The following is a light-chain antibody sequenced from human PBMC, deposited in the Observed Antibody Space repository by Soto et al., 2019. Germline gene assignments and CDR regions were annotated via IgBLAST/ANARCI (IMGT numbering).Light chain of an antibody. CDR1: SSDVGAYKY. J-gene: IGLJ1*01. Sequence: QSALTQPASVSGSPGQSITISCTGTSSDVGAYKYVSWYQQHPGKAPKLIIYEVSNRPSGVSNRFSGSKSGNTASVTISGLQIEDEADYYCSSYTSTNTLVFGTGTKVTVL. CDR2: EVS. V-gene: IGLV2-14*01. CDR3: SSYTSTNTLV.